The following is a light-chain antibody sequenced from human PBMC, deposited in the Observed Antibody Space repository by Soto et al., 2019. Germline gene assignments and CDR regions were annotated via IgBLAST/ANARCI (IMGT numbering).Light chain of an antibody. Sequence: EIVWTQSPGTLSLSPGERATLSCRASQSVSSSYLAWYQQKPGQAPRLLIYGASSRATGIPDRFSGSGSGTDFTLTISRLEPEDVAVYYCQQYGSSPPQTFGQGTKLEIK. CDR2: GAS. J-gene: IGKJ2*01. CDR3: QQYGSSPPQT. CDR1: QSVSSSY. V-gene: IGKV3-20*01.